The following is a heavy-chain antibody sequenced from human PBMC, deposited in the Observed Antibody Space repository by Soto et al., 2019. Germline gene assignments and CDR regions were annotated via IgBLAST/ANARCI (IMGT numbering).Heavy chain of an antibody. V-gene: IGHV5-10-1*01. D-gene: IGHD3-3*01. CDR1: GYSFTSDW. J-gene: IGHJ6*01. CDR3: ASYTTDPHPITIFGVLGHYLYCGKDV. Sequence: PGESLKISCKGSGYSFTSDWISWVRQMPGKGPEWMGRIDPSDSYTNYSPSFQGHVTISADKSISTAYLQWSSLKASDTATYYWASYTTDPHPITIFGVLGHYLYCGKDVCGQG. CDR2: IDPSDSYT.